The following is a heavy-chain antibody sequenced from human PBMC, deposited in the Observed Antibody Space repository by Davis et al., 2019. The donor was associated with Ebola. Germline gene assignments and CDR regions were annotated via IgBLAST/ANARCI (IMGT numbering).Heavy chain of an antibody. CDR2: MSSSGSRI. CDR3: ASLLTTVVTPGVY. CDR1: AFTFSDYY. Sequence: PGGSLRLSCEASAFTFSDYYMSWIRQAPGQGLEWVSYMSSSGSRIYYADSVKGRFTISRDYSKNTLYLQMNSLRAEDTAVYYCASLLTTVVTPGVYWGQGTLVTVSS. D-gene: IGHD4-23*01. J-gene: IGHJ4*02. V-gene: IGHV3-11*01.